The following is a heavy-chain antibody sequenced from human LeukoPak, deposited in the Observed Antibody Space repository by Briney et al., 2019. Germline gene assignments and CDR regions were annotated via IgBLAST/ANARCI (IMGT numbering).Heavy chain of an antibody. V-gene: IGHV1-2*02. CDR2: INPNSGGT. CDR1: GYTFTGYY. D-gene: IGHD6-19*01. CDR3: ARDPVKQWLDDAFDI. Sequence: ASVKVSCTASGYTFTGYYMHWVRQAPGQGLEWMGWINPNSGGTNYAQKFQGRVTMTRDTSISTAYMELSRLRSDDTAVYYCARDPVKQWLDDAFDIWGQGTMVTVSS. J-gene: IGHJ3*02.